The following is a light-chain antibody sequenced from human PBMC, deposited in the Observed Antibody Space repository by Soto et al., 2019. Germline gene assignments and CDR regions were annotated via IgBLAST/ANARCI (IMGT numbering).Light chain of an antibody. Sequence: DVQMTQAPSSLSASVGDRVTITCRASQGISNYLAWYQQKPGKVPKLLIYAASILQSGVPSRISRSGSGTDFTLTIGSLQPEDVATYYCQKYNSAPRTFGGGTKVEIK. CDR1: QGISNY. V-gene: IGKV1-27*01. CDR2: AAS. CDR3: QKYNSAPRT. J-gene: IGKJ4*01.